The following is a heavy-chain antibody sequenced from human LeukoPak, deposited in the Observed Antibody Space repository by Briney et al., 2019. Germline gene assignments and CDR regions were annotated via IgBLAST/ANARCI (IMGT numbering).Heavy chain of an antibody. CDR3: ARGETGDFYYFDY. Sequence: GGSLRLSCAASGFTFNNYAMSWVRQAPGKGLERVAVISYDGSNKYYTDSVKGRFTISRDNSKNTLYLQMNSLRAEDTAVYYCARGETGDFYYFDYWGQGTLVTVSS. CDR1: GFTFNNYA. J-gene: IGHJ4*02. CDR2: ISYDGSNK. D-gene: IGHD3-3*01. V-gene: IGHV3-30*03.